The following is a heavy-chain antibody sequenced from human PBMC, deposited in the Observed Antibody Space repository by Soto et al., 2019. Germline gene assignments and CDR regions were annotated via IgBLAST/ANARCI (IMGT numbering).Heavy chain of an antibody. Sequence: XVNGSCKTSGGAFSSYAIGSVRHTPRQGLEWMGGIIPIFGTANYAQKFQGRVTITADESTSTAYMELSSLRSEDTAVYYCARVLNRYSGPRWFDPWGQGTLVTVSS. D-gene: IGHD1-26*01. J-gene: IGHJ5*02. V-gene: IGHV1-69*13. CDR1: GGAFSSYA. CDR2: IIPIFGTA. CDR3: ARVLNRYSGPRWFDP.